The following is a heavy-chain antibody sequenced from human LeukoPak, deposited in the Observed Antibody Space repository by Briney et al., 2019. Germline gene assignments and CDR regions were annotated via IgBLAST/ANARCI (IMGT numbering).Heavy chain of an antibody. V-gene: IGHV4-39*07. Sequence: SETPSLTCTVSGGAISNTSYYCGWIRQPPGNGLEWIGSASYSGSTYYNPSLESRVIISVDTSKNQFSLKLSSVTAADTAVCYCARDGSLYDPGSYGTWGQGTLVTVSS. CDR3: ARDGSLYDPGSYGT. D-gene: IGHD3-10*01. J-gene: IGHJ5*02. CDR2: ASYSGST. CDR1: GGAISNTSYY.